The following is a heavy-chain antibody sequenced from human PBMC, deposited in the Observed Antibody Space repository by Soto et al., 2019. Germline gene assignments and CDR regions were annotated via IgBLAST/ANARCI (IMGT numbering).Heavy chain of an antibody. CDR2: IYYSGST. CDR3: ARHRWIQLWLPTY. V-gene: IGHV4-39*01. CDR1: GGSISSSSYY. Sequence: PSETLFLTCTVSGGSISSSSYYWGWIRQPPGKGLEWIGSIYYSGSTYYNPSLKSRVTISVDTSKNQFSLKLSSVTAADTAVYYCARHRWIQLWLPTYWGQGTLVTVSA. J-gene: IGHJ4*02. D-gene: IGHD5-18*01.